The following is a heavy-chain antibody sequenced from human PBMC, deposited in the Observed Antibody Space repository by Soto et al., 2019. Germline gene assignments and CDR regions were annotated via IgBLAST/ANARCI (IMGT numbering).Heavy chain of an antibody. D-gene: IGHD6-19*01. CDR2: ISYDGSNK. CDR3: AKDIGWYTDY. Sequence: PGGSLGLSCAASGFTFSSYGMHWIRQAPGKGLEWVAVISYDGSNKYYADSVKGRFTISRDNSKNTLYLQMNSLRAEDTAVYYCAKDIGWYTDYWGQGTLVTVSS. CDR1: GFTFSSYG. J-gene: IGHJ4*02. V-gene: IGHV3-30*18.